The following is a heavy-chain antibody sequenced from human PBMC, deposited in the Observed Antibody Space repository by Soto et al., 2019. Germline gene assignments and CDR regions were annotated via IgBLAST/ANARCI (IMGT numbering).Heavy chain of an antibody. V-gene: IGHV3-21*06. CDR3: ARESEDLTSNFDY. CDR1: WFTFTRYS. J-gene: IGHJ4*02. Sequence: PGGSLRLSCAASWFTFTRYSMNWVRQAPGKGLEWVSSISSTTNYIYYGDSMKGRFTISRDNAKNSLYLEMNSLRAEDTAVYYCARESEDLTSNFDYWGQGTLVTVS. CDR2: ISSTTNYI.